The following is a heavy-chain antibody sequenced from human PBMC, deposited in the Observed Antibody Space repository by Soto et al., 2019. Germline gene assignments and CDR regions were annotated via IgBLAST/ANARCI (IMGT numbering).Heavy chain of an antibody. CDR3: VRDGGPLGDAKWHFDL. CDR2: MSPNSGNT. D-gene: IGHD4-17*01. J-gene: IGHJ2*01. Sequence: QVQLVQSGAEVKKPGASVKVSCKASGYTFTNYDFNWGRQAAGQGLEWMGWMSPNSGNTGYAQKFQSRVTMTRDTSITTAYLELSSLRSDDTAVYYCVRDGGPLGDAKWHFDLWGRGTLVTVSS. CDR1: GYTFTNYD. V-gene: IGHV1-8*01.